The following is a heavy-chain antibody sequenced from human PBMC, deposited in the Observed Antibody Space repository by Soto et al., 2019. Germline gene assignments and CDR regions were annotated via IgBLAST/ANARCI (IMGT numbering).Heavy chain of an antibody. Sequence: SETLSLTSAVSGGSIGRGGNSWSWIRQPPGKGLEWIGYIYHSGSTYYNPSLKSRVTISVDRSKNQFSLKLSSVTAADTAVYYSAQRDRGAFDIWGQGTMVTVSS. CDR3: AQRDRGAFDI. D-gene: IGHD3-22*01. V-gene: IGHV4-30-2*01. CDR2: IYHSGST. J-gene: IGHJ3*02. CDR1: GGSIGRGGNS.